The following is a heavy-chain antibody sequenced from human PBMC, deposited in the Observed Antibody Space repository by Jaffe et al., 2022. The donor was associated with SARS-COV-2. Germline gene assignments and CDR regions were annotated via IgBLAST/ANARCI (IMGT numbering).Heavy chain of an antibody. V-gene: IGHV4-38-2*02. CDR3: ARIASGRTSPDR. CDR2: IYHSGST. CDR1: GYSISSGYY. Sequence: QVQLQESGPGLVKPSETLSLTCTVSGYSISSGYYWGWIRQPPGKGLEWIGSIYHSGSTYYNPSLKSRVTISVDTSKNQFSLKLSSVTAADTAVYYCARIASGRTSPDRWGQGTLVTVSS. D-gene: IGHD1-26*01. J-gene: IGHJ5*02.